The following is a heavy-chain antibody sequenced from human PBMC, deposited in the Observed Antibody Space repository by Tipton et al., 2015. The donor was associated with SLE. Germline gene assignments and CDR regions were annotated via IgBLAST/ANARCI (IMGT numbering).Heavy chain of an antibody. D-gene: IGHD2-2*01. CDR2: ISSSGSTI. CDR3: ARDGRGVCSSTSCYGFVAFDI. CDR1: GFTFSSYE. Sequence: SLRLSCAASGFTFSSYEMNWVRQAPGKGLEWVSYISSSGSTIYYADSVKGRFTISRDNAKNSLYLQMNSLRAEDTAVYYCARDGRGVCSSTSCYGFVAFDIWGQGTMVTVSS. V-gene: IGHV3-48*03. J-gene: IGHJ3*02.